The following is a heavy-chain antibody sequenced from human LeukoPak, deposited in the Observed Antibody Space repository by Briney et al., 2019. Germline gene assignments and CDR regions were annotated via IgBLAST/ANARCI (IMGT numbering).Heavy chain of an antibody. J-gene: IGHJ5*02. V-gene: IGHV4-4*07. Sequence: GSLSLTCTVSGGSISSYYWSWIRQPAGKGLEWIGRIYTSGSTNYNPSLKSRVTMSVDTSKNQFSLKLSSVTAADTAVYYCARDSEGLNWFDPWGQGTLVTVSS. CDR1: GGSISSYY. CDR3: ARDSEGLNWFDP. CDR2: IYTSGST.